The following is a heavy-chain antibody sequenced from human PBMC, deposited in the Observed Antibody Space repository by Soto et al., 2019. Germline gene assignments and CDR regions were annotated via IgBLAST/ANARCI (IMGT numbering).Heavy chain of an antibody. CDR3: ARASSSSSAADY. J-gene: IGHJ4*02. V-gene: IGHV4-31*03. CDR2: IYDSESA. Sequence: QVQLQESGPGLVKASQTLSLICSVSGESISSGGYYWSWIRHHPGKGLEWIGYIYDSESAYYNPSLKWRVNISMDTSKNHFAMKLSSVTAADTAVYYCARASSSSSAADYWGQGTLITVSS. CDR1: GESISSGGYY. D-gene: IGHD6-6*01.